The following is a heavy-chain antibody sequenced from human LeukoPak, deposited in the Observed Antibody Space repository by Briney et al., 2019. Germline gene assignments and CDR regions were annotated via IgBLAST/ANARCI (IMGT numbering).Heavy chain of an antibody. Sequence: PGGSLRLSCAAPGFSFDDYAIRWVRQAPGKGLEWVSLISGDGGSTFYADSVKGRFTISRDNSKNSLYLQMSSLRSEDTALYYCARESDSSGWYDSWGQRTLDTVSS. D-gene: IGHD3-22*01. CDR2: ISGDGGST. V-gene: IGHV3-43*02. J-gene: IGHJ5*01. CDR1: GFSFDDYA. CDR3: ARESDSSGWYDS.